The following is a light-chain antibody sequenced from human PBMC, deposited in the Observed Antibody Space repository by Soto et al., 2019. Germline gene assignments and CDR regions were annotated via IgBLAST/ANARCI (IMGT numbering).Light chain of an antibody. CDR3: CSYAGSSLWV. CDR1: SIDVGVYNY. J-gene: IGLJ3*02. V-gene: IGLV2-11*01. Sequence: QSALTQPRSVSGSPGQSVTISCTGTSIDVGVYNYVSWYQQPPGKAPQLVIYDVIKRPSGVPYRFSGSKSGNTASLTISGLQAEDEADYYCCSYAGSSLWVFGGGTKLTVL. CDR2: DVI.